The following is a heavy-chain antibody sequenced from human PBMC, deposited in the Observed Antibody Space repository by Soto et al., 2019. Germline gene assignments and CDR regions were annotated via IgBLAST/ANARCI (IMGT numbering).Heavy chain of an antibody. CDR1: GGTFSSSA. J-gene: IGHJ5*02. CDR2: VIPMLATS. CDR3: ARASNYYGRGLSWFDA. Sequence: QVQLVQSGAEVRKPGSSVKVSCRTSGGTFSSSAISWVRRAPGQGLEWMGKVIPMLATSNNAEKFLDRVTITADEFTSKAYLEVGSLRPEDTATYYCARASNYYGRGLSWFDAWAQGTLVTV. V-gene: IGHV1-69*18. D-gene: IGHD3-10*01.